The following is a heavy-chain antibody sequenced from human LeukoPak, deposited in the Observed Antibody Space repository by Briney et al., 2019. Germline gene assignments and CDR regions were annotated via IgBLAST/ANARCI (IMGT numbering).Heavy chain of an antibody. CDR2: IYHSGST. CDR1: GGSISGGGYS. J-gene: IGHJ4*02. Sequence: SETLSLTCAVSGGSISGGGYSWSWIRQPPGKGLEWIGYIYHSGSTYYNPSLKSRVTISVDRSKNQFSLKLSSVTAADTAVYYCARDRGAHFDYWGQGTLVTVSS. D-gene: IGHD3-10*01. V-gene: IGHV4-30-2*01. CDR3: ARDRGAHFDY.